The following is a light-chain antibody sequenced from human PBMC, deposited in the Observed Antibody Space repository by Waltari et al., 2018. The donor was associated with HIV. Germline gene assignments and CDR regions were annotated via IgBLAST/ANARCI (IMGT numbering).Light chain of an antibody. J-gene: IGKJ1*01. Sequence: AIRMTQSPSSFSASTGDRVTITCRASQGISSYLAWYQQKPGKAPKLLISAASTLQSGVPSRFSGSGSGTDFTLTISCLQSEDFATYYCQQYYSYPQTFGQGTKVEIK. V-gene: IGKV1-8*01. CDR1: QGISSY. CDR3: QQYYSYPQT. CDR2: AAS.